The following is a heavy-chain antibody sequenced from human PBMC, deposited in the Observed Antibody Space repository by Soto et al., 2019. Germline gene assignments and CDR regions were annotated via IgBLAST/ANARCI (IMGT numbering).Heavy chain of an antibody. Sequence: DVQLVESGGGLVQPGGALRVSCAASGFTIGSHSIHWVLQPPGKGLAWLSRIDPDGGGTSYADSVKGRCTISTDYAKNTVYLQMNGLRAEDTAVYYCATVFDLWGQGTLVTVSS. CDR2: IDPDGGGT. CDR1: GFTIGSHS. V-gene: IGHV3-74*01. CDR3: ATVFDL. J-gene: IGHJ5*02.